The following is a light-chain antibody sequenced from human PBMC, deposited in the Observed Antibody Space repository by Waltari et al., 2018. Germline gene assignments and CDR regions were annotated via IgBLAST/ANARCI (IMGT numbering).Light chain of an antibody. Sequence: EVVLTQSPATLSLSPGARATLPCRASQSISIYLAWYQHKPAQAPRLLIFDASNRATGIPARFSGSGSGTDFTLTISNLEPEDSAVYYCQQRSDWPPTWTFGQGTKVEMK. CDR3: QQRSDWPPTWT. CDR1: QSISIY. J-gene: IGKJ1*01. CDR2: DAS. V-gene: IGKV3-11*01.